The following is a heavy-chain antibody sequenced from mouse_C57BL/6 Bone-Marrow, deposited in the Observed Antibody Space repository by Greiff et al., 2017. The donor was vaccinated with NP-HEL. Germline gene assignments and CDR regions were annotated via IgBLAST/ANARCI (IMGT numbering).Heavy chain of an antibody. CDR2: IHPSSCYT. CDR1: GYTFTSYW. D-gene: IGHD1-1*01. J-gene: IGHJ3*01. CDR3: ASPIYYYGSTFAY. Sequence: VNVVESGAELAKPGASVKLSCKASGYTFTSYWMHWVKPRPGKGLEWIGYIHPSSCYTKYNQKFKDKATLTADKSSSTAYMQLSCLTYEDSAVYYCASPIYYYGSTFAYWGQGTLVTVSA. V-gene: IGHV1-7*01.